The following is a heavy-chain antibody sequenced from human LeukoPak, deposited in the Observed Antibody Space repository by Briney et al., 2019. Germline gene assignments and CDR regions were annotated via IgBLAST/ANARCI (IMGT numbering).Heavy chain of an antibody. CDR1: GDSVSSNNAA. CDR2: TYYRSKWYN. Sequence: PSQTLSLTCAISGDSVSSNNAAWNWIRQSPSRGLEWLGRTYYRSKWYNDYAVSVKSRITINPDTSKNQFSLQLNSVTPEDTAVYYCARYCSSTSCPGDAFDIWGQGTMVTVSS. D-gene: IGHD2-2*01. J-gene: IGHJ3*02. V-gene: IGHV6-1*01. CDR3: ARYCSSTSCPGDAFDI.